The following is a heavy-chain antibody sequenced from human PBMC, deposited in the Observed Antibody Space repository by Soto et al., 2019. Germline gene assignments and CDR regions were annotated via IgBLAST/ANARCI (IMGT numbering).Heavy chain of an antibody. CDR1: GGSISSSNW. V-gene: IGHV4-4*02. J-gene: IGHJ2*01. CDR2: IYHSGST. D-gene: IGHD3-3*01. CDR3: AKLVAYYDFWSGYDSYWYFDL. Sequence: QVQLQESGPGLVKPSGTLSLTCAVSGGSISSSNWWSWVRQPPGKGLEWIGEIYHSGSTNYNPSLKSRVTISVDKSKNQFSLKLSSVTAADTAVYYCAKLVAYYDFWSGYDSYWYFDLWGRGTLVTVSS.